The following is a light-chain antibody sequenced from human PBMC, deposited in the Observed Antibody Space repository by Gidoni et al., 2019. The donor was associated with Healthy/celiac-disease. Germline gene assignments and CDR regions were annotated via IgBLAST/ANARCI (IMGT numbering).Light chain of an antibody. V-gene: IGKV1D-13*01. Sequence: AIQLTQSPSSLSASVGDRVTITCRASQGISSALAWYQQKPGKAPKLLIYDASSLESGVPSRFSGSGSGTDFTLTISSLQPEDFATYYCQQFNNYQWTFDQGTKVEIK. CDR2: DAS. J-gene: IGKJ1*01. CDR1: QGISSA. CDR3: QQFNNYQWT.